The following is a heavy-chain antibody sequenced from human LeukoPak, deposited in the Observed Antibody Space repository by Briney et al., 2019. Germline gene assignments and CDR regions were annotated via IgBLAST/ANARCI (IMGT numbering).Heavy chain of an antibody. D-gene: IGHD1-26*01. Sequence: PGGSLRLSCEGSAFIFSGHWMNWVRQTPGKGLEWVASIKEDGSERQYVDSVKGRFSISRDNTKGSLFLQLNSLRADDTAVYYCVCRIGGAPQWGQGTLATVSS. CDR3: VCRIGGAPQ. J-gene: IGHJ4*02. CDR2: IKEDGSER. CDR1: AFIFSGHW. V-gene: IGHV3-7*03.